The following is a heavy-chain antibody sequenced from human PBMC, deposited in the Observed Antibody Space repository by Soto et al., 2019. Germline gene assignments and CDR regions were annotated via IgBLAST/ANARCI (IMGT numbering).Heavy chain of an antibody. CDR2: IGTSGDT. D-gene: IGHD2-15*01. J-gene: IGHJ4*02. CDR1: GFTFSYYD. CDR3: ARVLLGAIAY. Sequence: EVQLVESGGALVPPGGSLRPSCAASGFTFSYYDMHWVRQAEGKGLEGVAAIGTSGDTYYADSVQGRFSTSSEDAKDSLYLKMRSLRAEETAVYYCARVLLGAIAYWGQGTLVTVSS. V-gene: IGHV3-13*01.